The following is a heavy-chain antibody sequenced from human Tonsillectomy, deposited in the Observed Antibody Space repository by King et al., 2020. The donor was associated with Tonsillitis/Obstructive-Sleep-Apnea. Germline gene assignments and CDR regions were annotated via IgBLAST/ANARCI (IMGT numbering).Heavy chain of an antibody. CDR1: GFSLSTSDMR. J-gene: IGHJ4*02. V-gene: IGHV2-5*02. CDR3: AREIAAAYFDN. CDR2: IYWDDDK. D-gene: IGHD6-13*01. Sequence: TLQESGPTLVKPTQTLTLTCTVSGFSLSTSDMRVGWIRQPPGQALEWLALIYWDDDKRYSPSLKTRLTITKDTSKNQVVLTVTNMDPVDTATYYCAREIAAAYFDNWGQGTLVTVSS.